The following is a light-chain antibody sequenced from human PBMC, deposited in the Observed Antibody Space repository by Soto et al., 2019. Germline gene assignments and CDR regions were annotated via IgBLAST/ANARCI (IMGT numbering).Light chain of an antibody. CDR1: QSISSY. CDR2: AAS. J-gene: IGKJ1*01. Sequence: DIQMPQSPSSLSASVGDSVTITCRASQSISSYLNWYQQKPGKAPKLLIYAASSLQRGVPSRFSGSGSGTEFTLTISSLQPEDFATYYCQQYDGYSTWTFGQGTKVDIK. V-gene: IGKV1-39*01. CDR3: QQYDGYSTWT.